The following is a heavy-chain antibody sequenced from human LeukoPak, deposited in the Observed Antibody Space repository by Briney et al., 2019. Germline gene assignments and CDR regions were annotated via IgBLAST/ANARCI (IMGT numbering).Heavy chain of an antibody. V-gene: IGHV4-59*12. CDR2: IYYSGST. CDR1: GGSISSYY. D-gene: IGHD2-8*01. CDR3: ARDRMGYFQH. Sequence: SETLSLTCTVSGGSISSYYWSWIRQPPGKGLEWIGYIYYSGSTNYNPSLKSRVTMSVDTSKNQFSLKLSSVTAADTAVYYCARDRMGYFQHWGQGTLVTVSS. J-gene: IGHJ1*01.